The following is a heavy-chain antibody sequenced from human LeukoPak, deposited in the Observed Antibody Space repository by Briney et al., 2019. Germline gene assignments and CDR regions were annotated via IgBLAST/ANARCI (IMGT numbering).Heavy chain of an antibody. CDR2: IYYSGST. V-gene: IGHV4-59*08. J-gene: IGHJ5*02. D-gene: IGHD2-15*01. Sequence: SETLSLTCTVSGGSISNKYWSWIRQPPGKGLEWIGYIYYSGSTNYNPSLKSRVTILVDTSKNQVSLKLSSVTAADTAAYYCARHRRYCSGGSCYAFSNWFDPWGQGTLVTVSS. CDR3: ARHRRYCSGGSCYAFSNWFDP. CDR1: GGSISNKY.